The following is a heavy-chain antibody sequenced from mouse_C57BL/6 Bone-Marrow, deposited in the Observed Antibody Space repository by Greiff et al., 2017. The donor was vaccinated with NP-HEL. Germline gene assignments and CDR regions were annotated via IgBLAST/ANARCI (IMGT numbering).Heavy chain of an antibody. CDR1: GYTFTSYW. CDR2: INPSNGGT. V-gene: IGHV1-53*01. CDR3: ARREPTAQATGDYFDY. D-gene: IGHD3-2*02. J-gene: IGHJ2*01. Sequence: QVQLQQPGTELVKPGASVKLSCKASGYTFTSYWMHWVKQRPGQGLEWIGNINPSNGGTNYNEKFKSKATLTVDKSSSTAYMQLSSLTSEDSAVYYCARREPTAQATGDYFDYWGQGTTLTVSS.